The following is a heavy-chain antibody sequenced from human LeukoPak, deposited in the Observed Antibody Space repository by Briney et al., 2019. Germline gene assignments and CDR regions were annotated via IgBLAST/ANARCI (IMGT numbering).Heavy chain of an antibody. CDR3: ARAGAHSSSSLRY. V-gene: IGHV3-74*01. J-gene: IGHJ4*02. D-gene: IGHD6-13*01. CDR1: GFSFNSYW. CDR2: ISSDGSTT. Sequence: PGGSLRLSCAASGFSFNSYWMHWVRQVPGKGLVWVSRISSDGSTTSYADSVKGRFTISRDNAKNSLYLQMNSLRAEDTAVYYCARAGAHSSSSLRYWGQGTLVTVSS.